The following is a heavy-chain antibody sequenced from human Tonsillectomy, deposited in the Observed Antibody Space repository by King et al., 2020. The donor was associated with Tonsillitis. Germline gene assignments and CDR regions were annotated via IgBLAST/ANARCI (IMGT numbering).Heavy chain of an antibody. D-gene: IGHD2/OR15-2a*01. CDR2: IKEDGTRN. V-gene: IGHV3-7*03. CDR1: GFTFSAYW. J-gene: IGHJ4*02. Sequence: VQLVESGGGLVQPGGSLRLSCAASGFTFSAYWMTWVRQTPGKGLEWLANIKEDGTRNFYADSVRGRFTISRDNRKNVLYLQMNNLRAEDAAVYFCARDENDAFYIYWGQGDLVTVSS. CDR3: ARDENDAFYIY.